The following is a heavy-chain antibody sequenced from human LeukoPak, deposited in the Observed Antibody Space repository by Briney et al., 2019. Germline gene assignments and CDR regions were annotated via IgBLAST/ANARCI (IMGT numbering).Heavy chain of an antibody. V-gene: IGHV4-59*08. Sequence: ASETLSLTCTVSGGSISSYYWSWIRQPPGKELEWIAYIYYSGSTSYSPSLKSRVTISLDTSKNQVSLRLSSVTAADTAVYYCARHGTISSESYFDYWGQGALVTVSS. J-gene: IGHJ4*02. CDR2: IYYSGST. D-gene: IGHD1-14*01. CDR1: GGSISSYY. CDR3: ARHGTISSESYFDY.